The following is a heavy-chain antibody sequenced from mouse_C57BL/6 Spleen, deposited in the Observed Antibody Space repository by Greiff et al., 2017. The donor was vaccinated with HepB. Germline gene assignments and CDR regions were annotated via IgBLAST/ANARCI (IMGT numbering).Heavy chain of an antibody. CDR2: IHPNSGST. V-gene: IGHV1-64*01. D-gene: IGHD1-1*01. J-gene: IGHJ3*01. CDR1: GYTFTSYW. CDR3: ATTYLDYGSSYPY. Sequence: QVQLQQPGAELVKPGASVKLSCKASGYTFTSYWMHWVKQRPGQGLEWIGMIHPNSGSTNYNEKFKSKATLPVDKSSSTAYMQLSSRTSEDSAVYYCATTYLDYGSSYPYWGQGTLVTVSA.